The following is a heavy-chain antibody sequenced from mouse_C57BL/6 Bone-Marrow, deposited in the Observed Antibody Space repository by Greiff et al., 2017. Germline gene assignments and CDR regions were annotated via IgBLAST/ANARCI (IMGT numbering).Heavy chain of an antibody. CDR3: ARTFITTVVATGYFDV. J-gene: IGHJ1*03. CDR2: IWSGGST. D-gene: IGHD1-1*01. CDR1: GFSLTSYG. V-gene: IGHV2-2*01. Sequence: VKLVESGPGLVQPSQSLSITCTVSGFSLTSYGVHWVRQSPGKGLEWLGVIWSGGSTDYNAAFISRLNISKDNSKSQVFFKMNSLQADDTAIYYCARTFITTVVATGYFDVWGTGTTVTVSS.